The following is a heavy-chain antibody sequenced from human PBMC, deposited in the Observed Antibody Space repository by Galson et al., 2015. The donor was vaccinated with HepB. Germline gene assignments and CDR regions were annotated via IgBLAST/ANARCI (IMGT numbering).Heavy chain of an antibody. V-gene: IGHV3-7*01. CDR3: ARDTRGYFDC. Sequence: SLRLSCAVSGFTFSNFWMTWVRQAPGKGLEWVANIRQDGNDINYADSVKGRFTISRDNAKNSLFLQMNSLRVEDTAVYYCARDTRGYFDCWGQGTLVTVSS. CDR2: IRQDGNDI. J-gene: IGHJ4*02. D-gene: IGHD2-2*01. CDR1: GFTFSNFW.